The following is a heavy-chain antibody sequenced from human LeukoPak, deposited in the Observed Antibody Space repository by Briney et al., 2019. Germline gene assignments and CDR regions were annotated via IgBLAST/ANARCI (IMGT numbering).Heavy chain of an antibody. D-gene: IGHD3-10*01. CDR3: VKDIMGSTDYYYGLDV. V-gene: IGHV3-64D*09. CDR1: GFTFSSYG. Sequence: GGSLRLSCAASGFTFSSYGMHWVRQAPGKGLEYVSAISSNGGSTYYADSVKGRLTISRDNSKNTLYLHMSSLRPEDTAVYFCVKDIMGSTDYYYGLDVWGQGTTVTVSS. CDR2: ISSNGGST. J-gene: IGHJ6*02.